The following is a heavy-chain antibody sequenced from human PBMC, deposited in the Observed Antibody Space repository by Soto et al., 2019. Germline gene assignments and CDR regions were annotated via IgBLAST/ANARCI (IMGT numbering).Heavy chain of an antibody. J-gene: IGHJ4*02. CDR1: GFTFSSYA. Sequence: GGSLRLSCAASGFTFSSYAMHWVRQAPGKGLEWVAVISYDGSNKYYADSVKGRFTISRDNSKNTLYLQMNSLRAEDTAVYYCARDRGTQTIDYWGQGTLVTVSS. CDR2: ISYDGSNK. CDR3: ARDRGTQTIDY. V-gene: IGHV3-30-3*01.